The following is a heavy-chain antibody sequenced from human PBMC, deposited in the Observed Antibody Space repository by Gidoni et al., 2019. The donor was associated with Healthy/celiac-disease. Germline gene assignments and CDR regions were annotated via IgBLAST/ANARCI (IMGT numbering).Heavy chain of an antibody. D-gene: IGHD4-4*01. Sequence: EVQLLESGGGLVQPGGSLRLSCAASGYTFSSYAMSWVRQAPGKGLEWFSAISGIGGSTYYADSVKGRFTISRDNSKNTLYLQMNSLRAEDTAVYYCATPPTAVTHFGMDVWGQGTTVTVSS. CDR2: ISGIGGST. CDR3: ATPPTAVTHFGMDV. V-gene: IGHV3-23*01. CDR1: GYTFSSYA. J-gene: IGHJ6*02.